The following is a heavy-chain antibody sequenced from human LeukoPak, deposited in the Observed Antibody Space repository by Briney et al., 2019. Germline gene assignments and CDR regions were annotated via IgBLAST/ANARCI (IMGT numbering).Heavy chain of an antibody. CDR3: TRVEETATTAAIIRKYSYYYYYMDV. CDR1: GFTFSTYR. J-gene: IGHJ6*03. Sequence: GGSLRLSCAASGFTFSTYRMSWVRQAPGKGLEWVANIKQDGSEKHYVDSVKGRFTISRDDAKNSLYLQMSSLRAEDTAVYYCTRVEETATTAAIIRKYSYYYYYMDVWGKGNTVTVSS. D-gene: IGHD4-11*01. V-gene: IGHV3-7*01. CDR2: IKQDGSEK.